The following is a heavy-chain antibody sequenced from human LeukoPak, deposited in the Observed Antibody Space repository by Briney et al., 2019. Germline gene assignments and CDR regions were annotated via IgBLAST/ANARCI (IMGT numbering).Heavy chain of an antibody. CDR1: GFMFTTNA. CDR3: AKETYGGDSAFFEY. Sequence: GGSVRLSCTASGFMFTTNAMSWVRQAPGKGLEWVSAISERSDGTYYADSVKGRFSISRDNSKNTLYLQMNSLRAEDTAVYYCAKETYGGDSAFFEYWGQGTLVTVSS. CDR2: ISERSDGT. D-gene: IGHD4-23*01. V-gene: IGHV3-23*01. J-gene: IGHJ4*02.